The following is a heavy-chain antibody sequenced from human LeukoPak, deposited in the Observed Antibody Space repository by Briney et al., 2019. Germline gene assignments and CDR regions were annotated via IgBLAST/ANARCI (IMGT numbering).Heavy chain of an antibody. V-gene: IGHV1-2*04. CDR1: GYTFTGYY. J-gene: IGHJ4*02. CDR3: ARLGSSGSYALDY. D-gene: IGHD3-10*01. CDR2: INPNSGGT. Sequence: ASVKVSCKAYGYTFTGYYMRWVRQAPGQGLERMGWINPNSGGTNYAQKFQGWVTMTRDTSISTAYMELSRLRSDDTAVYYCARLGSSGSYALDYWGQGTLVTVSS.